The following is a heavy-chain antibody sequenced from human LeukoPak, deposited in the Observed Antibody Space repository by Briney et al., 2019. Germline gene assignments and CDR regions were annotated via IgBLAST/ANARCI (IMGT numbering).Heavy chain of an antibody. J-gene: IGHJ4*02. CDR3: ARRRSDAYNFEY. D-gene: IGHD5-24*01. Sequence: SETLSLTCSVSGGSLSAYYWSWIRQSPGRGLEWVGYTFSSGSTIYNPSLKSRVTISVDTSKNQFSLKLSSVTAADTAVYFCARRRSDAYNFEYWGQGALVTVSS. V-gene: IGHV4-59*12. CDR1: GGSLSAYY. CDR2: TFSSGST.